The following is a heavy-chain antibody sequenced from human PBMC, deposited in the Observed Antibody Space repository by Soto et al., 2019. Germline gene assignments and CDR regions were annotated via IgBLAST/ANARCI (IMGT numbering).Heavy chain of an antibody. Sequence: GGSLRLSCAASGFTFSSYWTHWVRQAPGEGLEWVSAISGSGDDTFYADSMKGRFTISRDNSKDTLYLQINSLRAEDTAVYYCANPIPKTGTTFGFWGQGTLVTVSS. J-gene: IGHJ4*02. CDR3: ANPIPKTGTTFGF. D-gene: IGHD1-1*01. V-gene: IGHV3-23*01. CDR2: ISGSGDDT. CDR1: GFTFSSYW.